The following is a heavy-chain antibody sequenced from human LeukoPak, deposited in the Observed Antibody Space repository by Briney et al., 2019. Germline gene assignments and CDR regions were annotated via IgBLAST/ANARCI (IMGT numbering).Heavy chain of an antibody. D-gene: IGHD3-9*01. J-gene: IGHJ6*03. CDR3: ARDSLSRRAYYYYMDV. CDR1: GGSISSYY. V-gene: IGHV4-4*07. Sequence: SETLSLTCTVSGGSISSYYWSWIRQPAGKGLEWIGRIYTSGSTNYNPSLKSRVTMSVDTSKNQFSLKLSSVTAADTAVYYCARDSLSRRAYYYYMDVWGKGTTVTASS. CDR2: IYTSGST.